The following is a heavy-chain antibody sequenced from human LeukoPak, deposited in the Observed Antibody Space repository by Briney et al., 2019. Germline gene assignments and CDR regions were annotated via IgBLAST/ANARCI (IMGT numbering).Heavy chain of an antibody. CDR3: AKMVSAVPAAMPPYFDY. J-gene: IGHJ4*02. CDR2: IFANGAAT. CDR1: GFTFSSYT. D-gene: IGHD2-2*01. Sequence: LTGGSLRLSCAASGFTFSSYTMNWVRQAPGKGLEWVSSIFANGAATYYGDSVRGRFTISRDNSKDTLYLQMNSLRAEDTAVYYCAKMVSAVPAAMPPYFDYWGQGTLITVSS. V-gene: IGHV3-23*01.